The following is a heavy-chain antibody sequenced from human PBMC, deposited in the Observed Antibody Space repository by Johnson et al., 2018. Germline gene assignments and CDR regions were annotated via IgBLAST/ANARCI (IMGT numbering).Heavy chain of an antibody. Sequence: VQLVQSGGGLVQPGGSLRLSCAASGFTFSSYAMNWVRQAPGKGLEWVSFISVSTTTIFYADSVKGRFTISRDNAKNSLYLQMDSLRDEDTAMYYCARGGWHGTAWSRFDTWGQGTLVTVSS. V-gene: IGHV3-48*02. J-gene: IGHJ5*02. CDR1: GFTFSSYA. D-gene: IGHD2-21*02. CDR2: ISVSTTTI. CDR3: ARGGWHGTAWSRFDT.